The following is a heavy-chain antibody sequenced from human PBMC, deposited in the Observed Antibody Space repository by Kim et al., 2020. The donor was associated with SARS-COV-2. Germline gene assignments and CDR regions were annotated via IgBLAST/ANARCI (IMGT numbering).Heavy chain of an antibody. J-gene: IGHJ4*02. V-gene: IGHV3-33*01. D-gene: IGHD3-10*01. CDR1: GFTFSSYG. CDR2: IWYDGSNK. Sequence: GGSLRLSCAASGFTFSSYGMHWVRQAPGKGLEWVAVIWYDGSNKYYADSVKGRFTISRDNSKNTLYLQMNSLRAEDTAVYYCARGGGYGSGSYAPSDYWGQGTLVTVSS. CDR3: ARGGGYGSGSYAPSDY.